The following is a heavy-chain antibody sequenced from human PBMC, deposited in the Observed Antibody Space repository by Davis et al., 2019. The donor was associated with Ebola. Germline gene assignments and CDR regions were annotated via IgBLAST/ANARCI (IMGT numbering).Heavy chain of an antibody. Sequence: MPGGSLRLSCTVSGGSISSSSYYWGWIRQPPGKGLEWIGSIYYSGSTYYNPSLKSRVTISVDTSKNQFSLKLSSVTAADTAVYYCARVWSSGWNNWGQGTLVTVSS. D-gene: IGHD6-19*01. CDR2: IYYSGST. CDR3: ARVWSSGWNN. V-gene: IGHV4-39*01. CDR1: GGSISSSSYY. J-gene: IGHJ4*02.